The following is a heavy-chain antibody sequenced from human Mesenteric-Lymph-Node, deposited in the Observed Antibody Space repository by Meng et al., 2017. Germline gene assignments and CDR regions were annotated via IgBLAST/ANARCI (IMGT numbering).Heavy chain of an antibody. CDR2: MYYSGST. J-gene: IGHJ4*02. V-gene: IGHV4-39*07. D-gene: IGHD3-10*01. Sequence: SETLSLTCTVSGGSISSSSYYWGWVRQPPGRGLEWIASMYYSGSTYYNPSLNIRVTISIDTSKNQFYMKLSSVIAADTAVYYCARISKGSGNFYYFDHWGQGTLVTVSS. CDR1: GGSISSSSYY. CDR3: ARISKGSGNFYYFDH.